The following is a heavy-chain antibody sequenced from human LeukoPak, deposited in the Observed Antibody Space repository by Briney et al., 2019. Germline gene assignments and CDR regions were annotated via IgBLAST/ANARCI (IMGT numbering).Heavy chain of an antibody. CDR1: GGTFSSYA. Sequence: SVKVSCKASGGTFSSYAISWVRQAPGQGLEWMGRIIPILGIANYAQKFQGRVTITADKSTSTAYMELSSLRSEDTAVYYCARERSCSSTSCRKYYYYYGMDVWGQGTTVTVSS. J-gene: IGHJ6*02. D-gene: IGHD2-2*01. V-gene: IGHV1-69*04. CDR2: IIPILGIA. CDR3: ARERSCSSTSCRKYYYYYGMDV.